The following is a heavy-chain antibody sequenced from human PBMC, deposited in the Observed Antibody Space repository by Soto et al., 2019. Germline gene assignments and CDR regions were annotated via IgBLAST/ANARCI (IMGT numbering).Heavy chain of an antibody. D-gene: IGHD2-15*01. V-gene: IGHV3-48*02. CDR3: ARDNADRYCVPSSCYSRLDH. Sequence: GGSLRLSCAASGLTFSTYSMNWLRQAPGKGLEWVSYISSDSSAIHYADSVKGRFTMSRDNAKNSLYLQMNSLRDEDTAIYYCARDNADRYCVPSSCYSRLDHWGQGTLVTVSS. CDR1: GLTFSTYS. CDR2: ISSDSSAI. J-gene: IGHJ4*02.